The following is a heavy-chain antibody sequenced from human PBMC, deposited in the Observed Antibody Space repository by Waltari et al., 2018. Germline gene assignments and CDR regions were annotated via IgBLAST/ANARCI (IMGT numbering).Heavy chain of an antibody. D-gene: IGHD3-22*01. V-gene: IGHV3-21*01. CDR1: GFTFSSYS. Sequence: EVQLVESGGGLVKPGGSLRLSCAASGFTFSSYSMNWVRQAPGKGLEWVSSISSSSSYIYYADSVKGRFTISRDNAKNSLYLQMNSLRAEDTAVYYCARGEGDSSGYYYVGGVAVGFDYWGQGTLVTVSS. CDR3: ARGEGDSSGYYYVGGVAVGFDY. CDR2: ISSSSSYI. J-gene: IGHJ4*02.